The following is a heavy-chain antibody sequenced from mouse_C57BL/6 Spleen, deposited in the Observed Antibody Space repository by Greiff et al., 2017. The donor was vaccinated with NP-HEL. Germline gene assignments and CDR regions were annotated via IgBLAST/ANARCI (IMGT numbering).Heavy chain of an antibody. D-gene: IGHD3-2*02. CDR2: IYPSDSET. J-gene: IGHJ3*01. Sequence: QVQLKQPGAELVRPGSSVKLSCKASGYTFTSYWMDWVKQRPGQGLEWIGNIYPSDSETHYNQKFKDKATLTVDKSSSTAYMQLSSLTSEDSAVYYCASRGSSGFAWFAYWGQGTLVTVSA. CDR3: ASRGSSGFAWFAY. V-gene: IGHV1-61*01. CDR1: GYTFTSYW.